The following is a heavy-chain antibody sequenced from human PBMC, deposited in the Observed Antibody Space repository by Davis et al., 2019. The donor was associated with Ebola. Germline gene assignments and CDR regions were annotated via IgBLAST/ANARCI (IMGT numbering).Heavy chain of an antibody. CDR3: ARDVGGAAGTDY. D-gene: IGHD6-19*01. J-gene: IGHJ4*02. V-gene: IGHV1-69*04. Sequence: AALVKVSCKASGGTFSSYTISWVRQAPGQGLEWMGRIIPILGIANYAQKFQGRVTITADKSTSTAYMELSSLRSEDTAVYYCARDVGGAAGTDYWGQGTLVTVSS. CDR1: GGTFSSYT. CDR2: IIPILGIA.